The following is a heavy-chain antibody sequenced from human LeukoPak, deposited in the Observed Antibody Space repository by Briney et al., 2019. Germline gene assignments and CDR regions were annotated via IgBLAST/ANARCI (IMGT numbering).Heavy chain of an antibody. V-gene: IGHV3-74*01. Sequence: GGSLRLSCAASGFTFSTYSMNWVRQAPGKGLVWVSRINSDGSSTSYADSVKGRFTISRDNAKNTLYLQMNSLRAEDTAVYYCARGYSSSWYYFDYWGQGTLVTVSS. J-gene: IGHJ4*02. CDR1: GFTFSTYS. CDR2: INSDGSST. CDR3: ARGYSSSWYYFDY. D-gene: IGHD6-13*01.